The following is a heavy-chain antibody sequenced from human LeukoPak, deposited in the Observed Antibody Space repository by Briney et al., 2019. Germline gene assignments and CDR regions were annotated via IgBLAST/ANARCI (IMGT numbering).Heavy chain of an antibody. Sequence: SETLSLTCTVSGGSISRSSYYWGWIRQPPGKGLEWIGSVYYSGRTYYNPSLKSRVSISVDTSKNQFSLKLSSVTAADTAFYYCVRLPWDQRLRNYYYMDVWGKGTMVTVSS. J-gene: IGHJ6*03. CDR2: VYYSGRT. CDR1: GGSISRSSYY. D-gene: IGHD6-25*01. V-gene: IGHV4-39*01. CDR3: VRLPWDQRLRNYYYMDV.